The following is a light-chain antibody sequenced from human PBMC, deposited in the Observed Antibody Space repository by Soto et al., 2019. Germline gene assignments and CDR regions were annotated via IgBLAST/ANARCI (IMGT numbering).Light chain of an antibody. V-gene: IGKV3-20*01. CDR3: QQYHIYST. CDR1: QSVSSSY. J-gene: IGKJ2*01. Sequence: EIVLTQSPGTLSLSPGERATLSCRASQSVSSSYLAWYQQKPGQAPRLLIYGASSRATGIPDRFSGSGSGTDFTLTISRLEPEDFATYYCQQYHIYSTFGQGTKLDMK. CDR2: GAS.